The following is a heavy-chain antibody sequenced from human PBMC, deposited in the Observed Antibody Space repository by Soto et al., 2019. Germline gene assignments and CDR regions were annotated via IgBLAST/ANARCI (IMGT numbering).Heavy chain of an antibody. CDR1: GGSFSRYY. V-gene: IGHV4-34*01. Sequence: QVQLQQWGAGLLKPSETLSLTCAVYGGSFSRYYWSWIRQPPGKGLEWIGEINHSGSTNYNPSLRNRVTISADTPKNQFSLKLSSVTAADTAVYYCARCRDYDYVWGSYRYDLDYWGQGTLVTVSS. CDR3: ARCRDYDYVWGSYRYDLDY. J-gene: IGHJ4*02. CDR2: INHSGST. D-gene: IGHD3-16*02.